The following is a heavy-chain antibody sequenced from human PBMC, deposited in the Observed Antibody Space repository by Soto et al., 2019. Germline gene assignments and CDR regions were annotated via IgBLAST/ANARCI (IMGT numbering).Heavy chain of an antibody. J-gene: IGHJ6*02. D-gene: IGHD6-13*01. CDR2: ISVSGGST. CDR3: AKDADLAAAGTNYGMDV. CDR1: GFTFSSYA. V-gene: IGHV3-23*01. Sequence: PGGSLRLSCAASGFTFSSYAISWVRQAPGKGLEWVSAISVSGGSTYYADSVKGRFTISRDNSKNTLYLQMNSLRAEDTAVYYCAKDADLAAAGTNYGMDVWGQGTTVTVSS.